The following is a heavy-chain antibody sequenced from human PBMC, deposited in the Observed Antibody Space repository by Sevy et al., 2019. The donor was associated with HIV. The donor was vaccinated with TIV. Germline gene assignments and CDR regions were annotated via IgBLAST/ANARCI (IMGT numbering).Heavy chain of an antibody. CDR3: SRPLGSHGDYFTP. CDR1: GFTFGDYG. J-gene: IGHJ4*02. V-gene: IGHV3-49*03. CDR2: MRSKTYGGTI. Sequence: GGSLRLSCIGSGFTFGDYGVSWFRQAPGKGLEWVGFMRSKTYGGTIEYAASVKGRFTMSRDDSKSIAYLQMNSLKIEDTAVYYCSRPLGSHGDYFTPWGQGTLVTVSS. D-gene: IGHD4-17*01.